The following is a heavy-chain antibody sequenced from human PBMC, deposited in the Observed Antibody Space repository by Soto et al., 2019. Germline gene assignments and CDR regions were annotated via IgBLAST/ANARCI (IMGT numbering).Heavy chain of an antibody. CDR2: ISGSGGST. Sequence: PSGSLGLSCAASGFTFSSYAMSWVRQAPGKGVEWVSAISGSGGSTYYADSVKGRFTISRDNSKNTLYLQMNSLRAEDTAVYYCAKGDVAAAGLDGYCDSWGQGTLVTVSS. V-gene: IGHV3-23*01. J-gene: IGHJ4*03. CDR3: AKGDVAAAGLDGYCDS. D-gene: IGHD6-13*01. CDR1: GFTFSSYA.